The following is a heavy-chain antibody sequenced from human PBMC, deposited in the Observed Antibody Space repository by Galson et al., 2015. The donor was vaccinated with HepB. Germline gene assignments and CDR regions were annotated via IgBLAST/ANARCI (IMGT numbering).Heavy chain of an antibody. CDR3: ARDSDSSGYPSL. J-gene: IGHJ4*02. Sequence: LSLTCTVSGGSISSGGHYWSWIRQHPGKGLEWIGYIYYSGSTYYNPSLKSRVTISVDTSKNQFSLKLSSVTAADTAVYYCARDSDSSGYPSLWGQGTLVTVSS. V-gene: IGHV4-31*03. CDR1: GGSISSGGHY. D-gene: IGHD3-22*01. CDR2: IYYSGST.